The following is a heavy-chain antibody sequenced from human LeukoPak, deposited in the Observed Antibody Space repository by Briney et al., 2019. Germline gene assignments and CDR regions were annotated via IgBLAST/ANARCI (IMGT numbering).Heavy chain of an antibody. CDR2: IYSGGDT. V-gene: IGHV3-66*01. CDR3: ARDPPAVAINTYG. CDR1: GVTVSNNF. Sequence: GGSLRLSCAASGVTVSNNFMLWVRQAPGKGLEWVSLIYSGGDTHYADSVKGRFTISRDKSKNTLYLQMNDLRPDDTAVYYCARDPPAVAINTYGWGQGTLVTVSS. J-gene: IGHJ4*02. D-gene: IGHD2-15*01.